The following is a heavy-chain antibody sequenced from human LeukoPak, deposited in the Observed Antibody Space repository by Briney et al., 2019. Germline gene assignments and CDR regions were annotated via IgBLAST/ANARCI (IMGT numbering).Heavy chain of an antibody. D-gene: IGHD5-18*01. CDR2: ISHSGST. V-gene: IGHV4-4*02. Sequence: SETLSLTCTVPGGSISNDNWWNWVRQPPGKGLEWIGEISHSGSTNYNPSLKSRVTISVDKSENQFSLKLSSVTAADTAVYYCARYSYGYSYWYFDVWGRGTLVTVSS. J-gene: IGHJ2*01. CDR3: ARYSYGYSYWYFDV. CDR1: GGSISNDNW.